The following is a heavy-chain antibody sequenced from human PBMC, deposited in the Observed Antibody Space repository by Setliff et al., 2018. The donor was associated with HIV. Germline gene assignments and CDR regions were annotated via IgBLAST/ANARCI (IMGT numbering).Heavy chain of an antibody. D-gene: IGHD3-10*01. CDR2: INPYSGGT. Sequence: ASVKVSCQASGYTFTAYYIHWVRQAPGQGLEWMGWINPYSGGTNYAQNFQGWVTMTRDTSITTAYMELSRLTSDDTALYFCVREVRAAYKGPLWFGQSDPRPDTFDIWGQGTMVTVS. J-gene: IGHJ3*02. CDR1: GYTFTAYY. CDR3: VREVRAAYKGPLWFGQSDPRPDTFDI. V-gene: IGHV1-2*04.